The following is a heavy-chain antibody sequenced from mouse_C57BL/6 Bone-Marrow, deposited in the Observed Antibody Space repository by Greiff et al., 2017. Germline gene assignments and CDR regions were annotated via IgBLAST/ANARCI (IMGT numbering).Heavy chain of an antibody. J-gene: IGHJ2*01. CDR1: GYTFTSYW. D-gene: IGHD1-1*01. CDR3: ARPGSSPFDY. CDR2: IDPSDSYT. Sequence: QVQLKQPGAELVRPGTSVKLSCKASGYTFTSYWMHWVKQRPGQGLEWIGVIDPSDSYTNYNQKLKGKATLTVDTASSTAYMQLSSLTSEDSAVYYCARPGSSPFDYWGQGTTLTDSS. V-gene: IGHV1-59*01.